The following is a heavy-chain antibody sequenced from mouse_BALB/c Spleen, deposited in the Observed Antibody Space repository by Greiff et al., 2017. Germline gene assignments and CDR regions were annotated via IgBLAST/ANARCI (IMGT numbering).Heavy chain of an antibody. CDR1: GYTFTSYW. CDR3: ARRETYYDYDGAWFAY. V-gene: IGHV1-69*02. D-gene: IGHD2-4*01. CDR2: IDPSDSYT. J-gene: IGHJ3*01. Sequence: QVQLQQSGAELVKPGASVKLSCKASGYTFTSYWMHWVKQRPGQGLEWIGEIDPSDSYTNYNQKFKGKATLTVDKSSSTAYMQLSSLTSEDSAVYYCARRETYYDYDGAWFAYWGQGTLVTVSA.